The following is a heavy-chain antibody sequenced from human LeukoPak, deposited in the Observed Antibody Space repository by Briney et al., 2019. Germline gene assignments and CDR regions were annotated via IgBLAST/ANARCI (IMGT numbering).Heavy chain of an antibody. Sequence: SETLSLTCTVSGGSISSYYWSWIRQPPGKGLEWVGYIYYSGSTNYNPSLKSRVTISVDTSKNQFSLKLSSVTAADTAVYYCARGLMATINYFDYWGQGTLVTVSS. J-gene: IGHJ4*02. CDR2: IYYSGST. D-gene: IGHD5-24*01. V-gene: IGHV4-59*01. CDR1: GGSISSYY. CDR3: ARGLMATINYFDY.